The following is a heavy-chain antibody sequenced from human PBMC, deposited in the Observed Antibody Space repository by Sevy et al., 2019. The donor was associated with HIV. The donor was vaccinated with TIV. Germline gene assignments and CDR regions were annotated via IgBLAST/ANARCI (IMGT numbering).Heavy chain of an antibody. J-gene: IGHJ4*02. V-gene: IGHV3-33*01. CDR2: IWFDGSNK. CDR1: GFTFSSYG. Sequence: GGSLRLSCAASGFTFSSYGMHWVRQAPGKGLEWVAAIWFDGSNKYYEDSVKGRFTIFRDNSKNTQYLQMNSLRAEDTAVYYCARESPNYWYLDSWGQGTLVTVSS. CDR3: ARESPNYWYLDS. D-gene: IGHD2-8*02.